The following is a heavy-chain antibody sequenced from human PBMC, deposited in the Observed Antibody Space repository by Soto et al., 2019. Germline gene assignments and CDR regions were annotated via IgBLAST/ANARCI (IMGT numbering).Heavy chain of an antibody. V-gene: IGHV1-18*04. CDR2: ISAYNGNT. D-gene: IGHD3-22*01. Sequence: ASVKVSCKASGYTFTSYGISWVRQAPGQGLEWMGWISAYNGNTNYAQELQGRVTMTTDTSTSTAYMELRSLRSDDTAVYYCARDRGYYDSSGHNWFDPWGQGTLVTVSS. J-gene: IGHJ5*02. CDR3: ARDRGYYDSSGHNWFDP. CDR1: GYTFTSYG.